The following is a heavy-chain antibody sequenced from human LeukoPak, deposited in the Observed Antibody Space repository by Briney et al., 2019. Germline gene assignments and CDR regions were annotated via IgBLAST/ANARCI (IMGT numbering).Heavy chain of an antibody. J-gene: IGHJ4*02. V-gene: IGHV4-59*01. CDR1: GGSISSYY. D-gene: IGHD6-13*01. Sequence: SETLSLTCTVSGGSISSYYWSWIRQPPGKGLEWIGYIYYSGSTNYNPSLKSRVTISVDTSKSQFSLKLSSVTAADTAVYYCARVIAAAGGGYFDYWGQGTLVTVSS. CDR3: ARVIAAAGGGYFDY. CDR2: IYYSGST.